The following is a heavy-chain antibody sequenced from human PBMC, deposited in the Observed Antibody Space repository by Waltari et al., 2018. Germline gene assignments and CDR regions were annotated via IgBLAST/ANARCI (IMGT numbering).Heavy chain of an antibody. CDR2: INQSGST. V-gene: IGHV4-34*01. CDR1: GGSFSGYY. D-gene: IGHD2-15*01. CDR3: AREGSGYCSGGSCYSFDY. J-gene: IGHJ4*02. Sequence: QVQLQQWGAGLLKPSETLSLTCAVYGGSFSGYYWSWIRQPPGKGLEWIGEINQSGSTNYNPSLKSRVTISVDTSKNQFSLKLSSVTAADTAVYYCAREGSGYCSGGSCYSFDYWGQGTLVTVSS.